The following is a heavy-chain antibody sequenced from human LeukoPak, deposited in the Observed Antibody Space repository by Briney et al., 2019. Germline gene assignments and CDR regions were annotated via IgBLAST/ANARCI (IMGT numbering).Heavy chain of an antibody. CDR1: GFTFSSYS. D-gene: IGHD3-3*01. Sequence: PGGSLRLSCAASGFTFSSYSMNWVRQAPGKGLEWVSYICSSSSNIYYADSVKGRFTISRDNAKNSLYLQMNSLRAEDTAVYYWASQSYSDFWSGYPKALDYWGQGTLVTVSS. V-gene: IGHV3-48*01. CDR3: ASQSYSDFWSGYPKALDY. J-gene: IGHJ4*02. CDR2: ICSSSSNI.